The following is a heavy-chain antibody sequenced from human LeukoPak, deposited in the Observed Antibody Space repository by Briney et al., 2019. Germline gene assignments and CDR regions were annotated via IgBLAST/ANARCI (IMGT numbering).Heavy chain of an antibody. V-gene: IGHV3-9*01. CDR2: ISWNSGSI. D-gene: IGHD5-12*01. Sequence: GRSLRLSCAASGFTFDDYAMHWVRQAPGKGVEWVSGISWNSGSIGYADSVKGRFTISRDNAKNSLYLKMNSLRADDTSLYYCAKSEGPGSGYLIDYWGQGTLVTVSS. J-gene: IGHJ4*02. CDR1: GFTFDDYA. CDR3: AKSEGPGSGYLIDY.